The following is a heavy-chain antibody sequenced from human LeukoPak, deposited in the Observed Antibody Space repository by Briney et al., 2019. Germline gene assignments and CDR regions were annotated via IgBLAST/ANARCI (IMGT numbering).Heavy chain of an antibody. CDR3: AARSSGSYYVRYFDL. D-gene: IGHD1-26*01. V-gene: IGHV1-58*02. J-gene: IGHJ2*01. CDR2: IVVGSGNT. Sequence: SVKVSCKASGFTFTSSAMQWVRQARGQRLEWIGWIVVGSGNTNYAQKFQERVTITRDMSTSTAYMELSSLRSEDTAVYYCAARSSGSYYVRYFDLWGRGTLVTVSS. CDR1: GFTFTSSA.